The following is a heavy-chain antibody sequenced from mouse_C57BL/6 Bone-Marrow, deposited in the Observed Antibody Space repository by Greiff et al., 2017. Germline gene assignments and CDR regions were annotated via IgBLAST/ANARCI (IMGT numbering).Heavy chain of an antibody. D-gene: IGHD2-3*01. CDR3: ARTGYYSYAMDY. J-gene: IGHJ4*01. V-gene: IGHV1-54*01. CDR2: INPGSGGT. CDR1: GYAFTNYL. Sequence: VQLQQSGAELVRPGTSVKVSCKASGYAFTNYLIDWVKQRPGQGLEWIGVINPGSGGTNYNEKFKGKATLTADKSSSTAYMQLSSLTSEDSAVYFCARTGYYSYAMDYWGQGTSVTVSS.